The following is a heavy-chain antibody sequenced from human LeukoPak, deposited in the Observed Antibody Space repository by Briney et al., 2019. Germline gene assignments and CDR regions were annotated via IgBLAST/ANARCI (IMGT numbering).Heavy chain of an antibody. J-gene: IGHJ4*02. CDR2: INHSGST. CDR3: AITNYDCWSGFGLDY. Sequence: SETLSLTCAVYGGSFSGYYWSWIRQPPGKGLEWIGEINHSGSTNYNPSLKSRVTISVDTSKNQFSLKLSSVTAADTAVYYCAITNYDCWSGFGLDYWGQGTLVTVSS. V-gene: IGHV4-34*01. D-gene: IGHD3-3*01. CDR1: GGSFSGYY.